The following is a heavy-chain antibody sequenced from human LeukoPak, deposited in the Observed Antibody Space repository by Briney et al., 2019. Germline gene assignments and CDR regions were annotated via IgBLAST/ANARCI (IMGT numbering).Heavy chain of an antibody. Sequence: GGSLRLSCAASGFSFGVHAMTWVRQAPGKGPEWVATIGGPAETFYADSVKGRLIISRDNSMYLQMNSLRAEDSALYYCAKDWTSHNGVYDCLDFWGQGTQVTVSS. V-gene: IGHV3-23*01. CDR3: AKDWTSHNGVYDCLDF. CDR2: IGGPAET. D-gene: IGHD3-16*01. J-gene: IGHJ4*02. CDR1: GFSFGVHA.